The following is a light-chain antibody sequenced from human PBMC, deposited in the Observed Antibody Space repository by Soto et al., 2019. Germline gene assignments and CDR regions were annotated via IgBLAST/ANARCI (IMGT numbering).Light chain of an antibody. CDR1: QSISSTY. CDR3: QQYYASSWT. CDR2: AAS. J-gene: IGKJ1*01. Sequence: EIVLTQSPGTLSLSPGERATLSCRASQSISSTYLAWYRQKPGQAPSLLIYAASSRATGIPDRFSGSGSGTDFTLTISRLEPEDFAVYYWQQYYASSWTFGQGTRVEIK. V-gene: IGKV3-20*01.